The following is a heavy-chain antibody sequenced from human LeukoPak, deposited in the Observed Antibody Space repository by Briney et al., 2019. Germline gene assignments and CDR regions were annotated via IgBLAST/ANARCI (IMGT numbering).Heavy chain of an antibody. CDR2: IYYSGST. CDR3: AALVQLERLGKLMDV. Sequence: TSETLSLTCTVSGGSISSSSYYWGWIRQPPGKGLEWIGSIYYSGSTYYNPSPNSRVTISVDTSKIQFSLKLGSVTAADTAVYYCAALVQLERLGKLMDVWGKGTTVTVSS. V-gene: IGHV4-39*07. D-gene: IGHD1-1*01. J-gene: IGHJ6*03. CDR1: GGSISSSSYY.